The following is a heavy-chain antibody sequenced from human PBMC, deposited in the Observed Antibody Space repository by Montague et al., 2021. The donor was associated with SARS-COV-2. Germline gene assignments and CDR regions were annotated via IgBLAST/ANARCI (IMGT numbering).Heavy chain of an antibody. V-gene: IGHV4-61*01. D-gene: IGHD3-3*01. Sequence: SETLSLTCIVSGGPVSSGSYYWSWIRQPPGKGLEWIGYIYYSGXTXYXXXXKXRVTISVDTSKNQFSLKLSSVTAADTAVYYCARDPWRITIFGVVTRYGMDVWGQGTTVTVSS. CDR1: GGPVSSGSYY. CDR3: ARDPWRITIFGVVTRYGMDV. CDR2: IYYSGXT. J-gene: IGHJ6*02.